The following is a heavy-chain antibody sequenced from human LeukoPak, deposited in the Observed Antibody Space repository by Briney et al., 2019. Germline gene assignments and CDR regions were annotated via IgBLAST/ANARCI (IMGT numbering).Heavy chain of an antibody. CDR3: ARGRYYYDSSGYYLFDY. V-gene: IGHV4-4*07. D-gene: IGHD3-22*01. CDR2: IHTSGIT. J-gene: IGHJ4*02. Sequence: SEPLSLTCTVSGGSISSYYYSWIRQPAGKGLEWIGRIHTSGITNYNPSLKSRVTMSVDTSKNQFFLKLSSVTAADTAVYYCARGRYYYDSSGYYLFDYWGQGTLVTVSS. CDR1: GGSISSYY.